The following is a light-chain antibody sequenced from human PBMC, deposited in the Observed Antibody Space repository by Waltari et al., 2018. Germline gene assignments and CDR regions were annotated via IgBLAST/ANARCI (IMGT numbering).Light chain of an antibody. Sequence: QSVLTQPPSVSAAPRQRVTISCSGSSSNIGNNAVNWYQQLPGKAPKLLIYYDDLLPSGVSDRFSGSKSGTSASLAISGLQSEDEADYYCVAWDDSLNGLVFGGGTKLTVL. CDR3: VAWDDSLNGLV. CDR1: SSNIGNNA. V-gene: IGLV1-36*01. J-gene: IGLJ2*01. CDR2: YDD.